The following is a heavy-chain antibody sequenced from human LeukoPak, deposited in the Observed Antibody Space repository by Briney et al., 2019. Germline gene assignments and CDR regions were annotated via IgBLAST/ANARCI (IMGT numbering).Heavy chain of an antibody. Sequence: SVKVSCKASGCTFSSYAISWVRQAPGQGLEWMGGIIPIFGTANYAQKFQGRVTITADESTSTAYMELSSLRSEDTAVYYCEREGACSSTSCYADYWGQGTLVTVSS. CDR2: IIPIFGTA. D-gene: IGHD2-2*01. V-gene: IGHV1-69*01. CDR3: EREGACSSTSCYADY. CDR1: GCTFSSYA. J-gene: IGHJ4*02.